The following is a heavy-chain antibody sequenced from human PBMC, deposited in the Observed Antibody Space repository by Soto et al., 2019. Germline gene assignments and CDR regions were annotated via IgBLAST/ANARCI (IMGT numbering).Heavy chain of an antibody. CDR2: IIPIFGTA. J-gene: IGHJ4*02. V-gene: IGHV1-69*13. D-gene: IGHD3-16*02. CDR3: ARGAFGGVIAPISAPDY. CDR1: GGTFSSYA. Sequence: GASVKVSCKASGGTFSSYAISWVRQAPGQGLEWMGGIIPIFGTANYAQKFQGRVTITADESTSTAYMELSSLRSEDTAVYYCARGAFGGVIAPISAPDYWGQGTLVTVSS.